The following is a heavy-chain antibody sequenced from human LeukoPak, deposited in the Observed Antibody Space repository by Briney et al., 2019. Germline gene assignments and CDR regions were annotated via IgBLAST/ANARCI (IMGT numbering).Heavy chain of an antibody. J-gene: IGHJ4*02. CDR2: IYYSGST. CDR3: ARDKARVYFDY. Sequence: ASETLSLTCTVSGGSISSYYWSWIRQPPGKGLEWIGYIYYSGSTNYNPSLKSRVTISVDTSKNQFSLKLSPVTAADTAVYYCARDKARVYFDYWGQGTLVTVSS. V-gene: IGHV4-59*01. CDR1: GGSISSYY.